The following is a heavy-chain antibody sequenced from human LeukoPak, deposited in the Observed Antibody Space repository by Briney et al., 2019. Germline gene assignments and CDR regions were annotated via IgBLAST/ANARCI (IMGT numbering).Heavy chain of an antibody. D-gene: IGHD5-18*01. J-gene: IGHJ4*02. Sequence: ASVKVSCKASGGTFSSYAISWVRQAPGQGLEWLGGIIPIFGTANYAQKFQGRVTITADESTSTAYMELSSLRSEDTAVYYCARPDEDRGYSYGYNYWGQGTLVTVSS. CDR3: ARPDEDRGYSYGYNY. V-gene: IGHV1-69*13. CDR1: GGTFSSYA. CDR2: IIPIFGTA.